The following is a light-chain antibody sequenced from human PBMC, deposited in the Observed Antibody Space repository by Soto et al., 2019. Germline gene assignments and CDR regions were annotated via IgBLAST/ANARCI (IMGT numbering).Light chain of an antibody. J-gene: IGKJ1*01. CDR1: QSVNSDF. CDR3: QQYGSSGT. Sequence: DIVLTQSPGTLSLSPGERATLSCRATQSVNSDFLAWYQQKPGQAPRVLIYGGSNRATGIPDRFSGSGSGTDFTLTISRLEPEDFAVYYCQQYGSSGTFGQGTKVEIK. CDR2: GGS. V-gene: IGKV3-20*01.